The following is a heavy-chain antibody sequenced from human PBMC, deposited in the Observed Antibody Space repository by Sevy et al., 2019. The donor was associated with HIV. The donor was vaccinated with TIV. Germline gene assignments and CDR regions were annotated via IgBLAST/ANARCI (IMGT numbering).Heavy chain of an antibody. D-gene: IGHD3-10*01. CDR2: ISGSGGST. V-gene: IGHV3-23*01. CDR3: AKEGTMVRGVIGWFDP. Sequence: GGSLRLSCAASGFTFSSYAMSWVRQAPGKGLEWVSAISGSGGSTYYADSVKGRFTISRDNSKNTLYLQMNSLRAEDTAVYYCAKEGTMVRGVIGWFDPWGQRTLVTVSS. CDR1: GFTFSSYA. J-gene: IGHJ5*02.